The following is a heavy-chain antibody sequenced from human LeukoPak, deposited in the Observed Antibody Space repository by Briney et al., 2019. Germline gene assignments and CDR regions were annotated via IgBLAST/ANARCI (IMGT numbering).Heavy chain of an antibody. Sequence: SETLSLTCAVYGGSFSGYYWSWIRQPPGKGLEWIGEINHSGSTNYNPSLKSRVTISVDTSKNQFSLKLSSVTAADTAVYYCARLGYSSSWCFDYWGQGTLVTVSS. CDR1: GGSFSGYY. V-gene: IGHV4-34*01. J-gene: IGHJ4*02. CDR2: INHSGST. D-gene: IGHD6-13*01. CDR3: ARLGYSSSWCFDY.